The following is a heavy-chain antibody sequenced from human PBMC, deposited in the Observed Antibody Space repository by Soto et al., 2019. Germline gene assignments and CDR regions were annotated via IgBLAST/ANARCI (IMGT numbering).Heavy chain of an antibody. CDR2: INDRGSI. CDR3: ARESHDILTGPPWVWYFDL. Sequence: QVQLQQWGAGPLRPLETLSLTCGVSGGSFSGYYWAWIRQSPGRGLEWIGEINDRGSINYNPSLTSRVSISVDTSKNHYSLNLRSAAAADTAVYYCARESHDILTGPPWVWYFDLWGRGTLVTVSS. V-gene: IGHV4-34*01. CDR1: GGSFSGYY. J-gene: IGHJ2*01. D-gene: IGHD3-9*01.